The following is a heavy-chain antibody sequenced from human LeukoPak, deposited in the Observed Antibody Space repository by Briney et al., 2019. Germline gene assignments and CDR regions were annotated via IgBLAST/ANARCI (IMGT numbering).Heavy chain of an antibody. V-gene: IGHV4-38-2*01. CDR2: IYHSGST. Sequence: PSETLSLTCAVSGYSISSGYYWGWIRQPPGKGLEWIGSIYHSGSTYYNPSLKSRVTISVDTSKNQFSLKLSSVTAADTAVYYCARAYCGGDCYSGAFDIWGQGTMVTVSS. J-gene: IGHJ3*02. CDR1: GYSISSGYY. D-gene: IGHD2-21*01. CDR3: ARAYCGGDCYSGAFDI.